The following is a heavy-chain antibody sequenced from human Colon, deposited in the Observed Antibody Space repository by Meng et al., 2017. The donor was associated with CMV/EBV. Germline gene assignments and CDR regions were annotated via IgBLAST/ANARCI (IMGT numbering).Heavy chain of an antibody. Sequence: LRLSCTVSGGSISSSSYYWGWIRQPPGKGLEWIGSIYYSGSTYYNPSLKSRVTISVDTSKNQFSLKLSSVTAADTAVYYCARDRGYYDSSGYYDYWGQGTLVTVSS. CDR3: ARDRGYYDSSGYYDY. D-gene: IGHD3-22*01. V-gene: IGHV4-39*07. J-gene: IGHJ4*02. CDR2: IYYSGST. CDR1: GGSISSSSYY.